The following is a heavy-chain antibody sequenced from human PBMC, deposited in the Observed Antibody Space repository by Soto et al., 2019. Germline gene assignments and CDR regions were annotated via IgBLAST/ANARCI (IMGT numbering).Heavy chain of an antibody. D-gene: IGHD2-15*01. J-gene: IGHJ4*02. V-gene: IGHV4-34*01. Sequence: SETLSLTCAVYGGSFSGYYWTWIRQPPGRGLEWIAEINHSGSTNYNPSLKSRVAITVDTSKNQLSLKLRSVTAADTAVYYCARGIIIVDAPDKNYFDSWGQGTLVTVSS. CDR3: ARGIIIVDAPDKNYFDS. CDR2: INHSGST. CDR1: GGSFSGYY.